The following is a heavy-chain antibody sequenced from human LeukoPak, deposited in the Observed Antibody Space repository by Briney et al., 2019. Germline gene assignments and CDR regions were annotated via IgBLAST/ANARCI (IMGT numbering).Heavy chain of an antibody. CDR1: ADSLRDYY. V-gene: IGHV4-59*01. CDR2: IYYTGNT. Sequence: SETLSLTCTVSADSLRDYYWNWIRQSPGKGLEWIGYIYYTGNTNYNPSLKSRVTFSVDTSSKQFSLQMTSVTAADTAVYFCARGRFGSPPGCFESWGQGTLVTVSP. CDR3: ARGRFGSPPGCFES. J-gene: IGHJ5*01. D-gene: IGHD3-10*01.